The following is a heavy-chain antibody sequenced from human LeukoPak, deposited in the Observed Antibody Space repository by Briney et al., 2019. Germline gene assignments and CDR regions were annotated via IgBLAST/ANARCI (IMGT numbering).Heavy chain of an antibody. CDR3: ARSSGSYDASYGVEV. V-gene: IGHV3-9*01. D-gene: IGHD6-19*01. CDR2: MSWTSGSI. Sequence: GGSLRLSCGVSEFTFDDYVIRWVRQGPGKGLEWVAAMSWTSGSIAYADSVQGRFNIFRDNAHSSLYLQMNSLRAEDTALYYCARSSGSYDASYGVEVWGQGTTVIVSS. J-gene: IGHJ6*02. CDR1: EFTFDDYV.